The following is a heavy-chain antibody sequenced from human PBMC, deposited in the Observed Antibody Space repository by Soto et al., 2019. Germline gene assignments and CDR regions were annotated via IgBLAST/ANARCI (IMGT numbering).Heavy chain of an antibody. D-gene: IGHD2-15*01. V-gene: IGHV3-11*01. CDR1: GFILSDYY. Sequence: PGGSLRLSCTASGFILSDYYMNWMRQAPGKGLEWVSYISDSGNTIYYADSVKGRFTISRDNAKNSLYLQMNSLRADDTAVYYCARHRVEGAGRFDPWGRGSQVTVSS. J-gene: IGHJ5*02. CDR3: ARHRVEGAGRFDP. CDR2: ISDSGNTI.